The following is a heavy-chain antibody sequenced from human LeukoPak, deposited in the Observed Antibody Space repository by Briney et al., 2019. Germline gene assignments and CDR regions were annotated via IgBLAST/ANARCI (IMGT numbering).Heavy chain of an antibody. V-gene: IGHV4-39*07. CDR2: IYYSGST. Sequence: PSETLSLTCTVSGGSISSSSYYWGWIRQPPGKGLEWIGSIYYSGSTYYNPSLKSRVTISVDTSKNQFSLKLSSVTAADTAVYYCARGIAARVGYYMDVWGKGTTVTVSS. D-gene: IGHD6-6*01. CDR3: ARGIAARVGYYMDV. CDR1: GGSISSSSYY. J-gene: IGHJ6*03.